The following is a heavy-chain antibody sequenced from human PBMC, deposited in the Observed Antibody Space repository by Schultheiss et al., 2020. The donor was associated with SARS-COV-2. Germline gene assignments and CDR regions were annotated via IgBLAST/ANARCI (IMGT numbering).Heavy chain of an antibody. CDR3: AREGITIFGVVTLDY. CDR2: IWYDGSNK. CDR1: GFTFSSYG. V-gene: IGHV3-33*01. J-gene: IGHJ4*02. D-gene: IGHD3-3*01. Sequence: GGSLRLSCAASGFTFSSYGMHWVRQAPGKGLEWVAVIWYDGSNKYYADSVKGRFTISRDNSKNTLYLQMNSLRAEDTAVYYCAREGITIFGVVTLDYWGQGTLVTVSS.